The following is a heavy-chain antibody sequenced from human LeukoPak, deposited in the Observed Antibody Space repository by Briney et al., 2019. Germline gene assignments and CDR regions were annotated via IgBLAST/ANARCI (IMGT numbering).Heavy chain of an antibody. J-gene: IGHJ4*02. CDR1: GFTFSSYE. D-gene: IGHD3-9*01. Sequence: PGGTLGLSCAASGFTFSSYEMNWVRQAPGKGLEWVSYISSSGSTIYYADSVKGRFTISRDNSKNTLYLQMNSLRAEDTAVYYCAKDYDILTGYYSDYWGQGTLVTVSS. CDR3: AKDYDILTGYYSDY. CDR2: ISSSGSTI. V-gene: IGHV3-48*03.